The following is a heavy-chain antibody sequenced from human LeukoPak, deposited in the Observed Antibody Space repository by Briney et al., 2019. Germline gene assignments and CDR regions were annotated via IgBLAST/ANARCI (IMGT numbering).Heavy chain of an antibody. CDR2: IKSKTDGGTT. CDR1: GFTFSNAW. Sequence: GGSLRLSCAASGFTFSNAWMSWVRQAPGKGLEWVGRIKSKTDGGTTDYAAPVKGRFTISRDDSKNALYLQMNSLKTEDTAVYYCTTRPYYDFWSGYYKSGYWGQGTLVTVSS. CDR3: TTRPYYDFWSGYYKSGY. D-gene: IGHD3-3*01. J-gene: IGHJ4*02. V-gene: IGHV3-15*01.